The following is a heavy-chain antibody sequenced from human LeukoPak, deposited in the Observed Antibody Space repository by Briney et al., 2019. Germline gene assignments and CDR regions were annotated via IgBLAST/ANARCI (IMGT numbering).Heavy chain of an antibody. CDR3: ARDKLGLGELSLYDQ. D-gene: IGHD3-16*02. J-gene: IGHJ5*02. Sequence: ASVKASCTASEHTLTRYYMHGVRQAPGQGLEWMGWMNPNSGGTKYAQKFQGRVTMTRDTSISTAYMELSRLRSDDTAMYYCARDKLGLGELSLYDQWGQGTLVTVFS. CDR1: EHTLTRYY. CDR2: MNPNSGGT. V-gene: IGHV1-2*02.